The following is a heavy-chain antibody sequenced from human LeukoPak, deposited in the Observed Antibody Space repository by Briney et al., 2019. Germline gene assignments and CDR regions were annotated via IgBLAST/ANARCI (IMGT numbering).Heavy chain of an antibody. Sequence: GGSLRLSCAASGFTFSVYGMHWVRQAAGKGLEWVAFIRYDGSNKYYADSVKGRFTISRDNSKNTLYLQMKSLRAEDTAVYYCAKKHSNWYNFDYWGQGTLVTVSS. CDR3: AKKHSNWYNFDY. V-gene: IGHV3-30*02. J-gene: IGHJ4*02. D-gene: IGHD6-13*01. CDR1: GFTFSVYG. CDR2: IRYDGSNK.